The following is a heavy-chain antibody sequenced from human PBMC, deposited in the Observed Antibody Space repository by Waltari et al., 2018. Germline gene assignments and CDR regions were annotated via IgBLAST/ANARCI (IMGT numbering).Heavy chain of an antibody. Sequence: EVQLVESGGGLVKPGGCLGLSWDASGVTFGTQSMNGVRQAPGKGLEWVSSISSSSSYIYYADSVKGRFTISRDNAKNSLYLQMNSLRAEDTAVYYCARTRDSSGLAPLWGQGTLVTVSS. J-gene: IGHJ4*02. CDR3: ARTRDSSGLAPL. D-gene: IGHD3-22*01. V-gene: IGHV3-21*01. CDR1: GVTFGTQS. CDR2: ISSSSSYI.